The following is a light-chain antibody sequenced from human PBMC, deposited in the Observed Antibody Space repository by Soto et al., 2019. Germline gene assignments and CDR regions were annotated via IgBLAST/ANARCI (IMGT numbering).Light chain of an antibody. CDR2: SDN. Sequence: QLALTQPPSASGTPGQRVTISCSGSGSNIGSNTVTWYQQLPGTAPKLLIHSDNERPSGVPDRFSGAKSGTSASLVISGLQSDDEADFYCAAWDDSLNGPVFGGGTKLTVL. CDR3: AAWDDSLNGPV. V-gene: IGLV1-44*01. J-gene: IGLJ2*01. CDR1: GSNIGSNT.